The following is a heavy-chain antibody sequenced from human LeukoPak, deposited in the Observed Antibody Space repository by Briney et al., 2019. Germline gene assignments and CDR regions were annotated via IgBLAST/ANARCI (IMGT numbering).Heavy chain of an antibody. V-gene: IGHV4-39*01. Sequence: KPSETLSLTCTVSGGSINSSSYYSGWIRQSPGKGLEWIGSIYYSGVTYYNPSLKSRISISVDTSKEQFSLTLRFVTAADTAMYYCARRAYYGSGSFDCRGRGTLVTVSS. D-gene: IGHD3-10*01. CDR2: IYYSGVT. J-gene: IGHJ4*02. CDR1: GGSINSSSYY. CDR3: ARRAYYGSGSFDC.